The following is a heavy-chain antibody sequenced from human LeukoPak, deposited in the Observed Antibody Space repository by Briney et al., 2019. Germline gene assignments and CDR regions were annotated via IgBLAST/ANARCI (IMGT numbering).Heavy chain of an antibody. D-gene: IGHD1-26*01. CDR2: ISSSGTTI. J-gene: IGHJ4*01. CDR3: ARDRFSGSYPLDY. CDR1: GFTFSSYE. Sequence: GGSLRLSCAASGFTFSSYEMNWVRQAPGKGLEWVSYISSSGTTIYYADSVKGRFTISRDNAKNSLYLQMNSLRAEDTAVYYCARDRFSGSYPLDYWGQGTLVTVSS. V-gene: IGHV3-48*03.